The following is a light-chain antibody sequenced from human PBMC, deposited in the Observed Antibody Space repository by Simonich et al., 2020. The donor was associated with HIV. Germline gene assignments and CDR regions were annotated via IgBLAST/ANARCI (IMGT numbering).Light chain of an antibody. CDR1: QSVSSN. CDR2: GAS. CDR3: QQYNNWPLTWT. V-gene: IGKV3-15*01. Sequence: EIVMTQSPATLSLSPGERATLSCRASQSVSSNLAWYQQKPGQAPRLRIYGASTRATGIPARFSGSGSGTEFTLTISSLQSEDFAVYYCQQYNNWPLTWTFGQGTKVEIK. J-gene: IGKJ1*01.